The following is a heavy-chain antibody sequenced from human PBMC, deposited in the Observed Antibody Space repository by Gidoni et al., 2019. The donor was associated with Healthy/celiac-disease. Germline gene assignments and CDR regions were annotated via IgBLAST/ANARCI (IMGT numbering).Heavy chain of an antibody. Sequence: QVQLQESGPGLVKPSETLSLTCTVSGGSISSYYWSWIRQPPGKGLEWIGYIYYSGSTNDNPSFKSRVTISVDTSKNQFSLKLSSVTAADTAVYYCARARYSSSWYQWPQADYYGMDVWDQGTTVTVSS. J-gene: IGHJ6*02. CDR3: ARARYSSSWYQWPQADYYGMDV. CDR2: IYYSGST. D-gene: IGHD6-13*01. CDR1: GGSISSYY. V-gene: IGHV4-59*01.